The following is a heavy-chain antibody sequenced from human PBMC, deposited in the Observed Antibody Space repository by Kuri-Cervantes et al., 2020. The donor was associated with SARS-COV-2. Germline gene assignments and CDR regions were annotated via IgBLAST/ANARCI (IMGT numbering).Heavy chain of an antibody. CDR3: ARDTPNRPHDY. CDR2: INSDGSST. Sequence: GESLKISCAASGFTFSGHWIHWVRQAPGKGLVWVSRINSDGSSTSYADSVKGRFTISRDNAKNTLYLQMNSLRAEDTAVYYCARDTPNRPHDYWGQGTLVTVSS. CDR1: GFTFSGHW. J-gene: IGHJ4*02. V-gene: IGHV3-74*01. D-gene: IGHD1-14*01.